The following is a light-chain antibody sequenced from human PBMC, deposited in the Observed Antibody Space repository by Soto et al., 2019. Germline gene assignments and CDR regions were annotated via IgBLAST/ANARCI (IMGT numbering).Light chain of an antibody. CDR3: QSFDSSLSGYV. J-gene: IGLJ1*01. Sequence: VLTQPPSVSGAPDQRVTISCTGSSSNIGAGHAVHWYQHLPGAVPKLLIYANTSRPSGVPDRFSGSRSGTSASLAITGLQADDEADYYCQSFDSSLSGYVFGTGTKLTVL. CDR2: ANT. CDR1: SSNIGAGHA. V-gene: IGLV1-40*01.